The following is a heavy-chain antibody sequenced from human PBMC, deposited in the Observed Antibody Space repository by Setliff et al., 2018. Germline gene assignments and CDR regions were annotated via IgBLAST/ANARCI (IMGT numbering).Heavy chain of an antibody. CDR3: ARRADGYNDFFDY. CDR2: IWPGDSDT. D-gene: IGHD6-25*01. Sequence: GESLKISCQGSGFRFTSHWIGWVRQMPGKGLEWMGLIWPGDSDTKYSPSFQGRVTISADKSINTAYLEWSSLQASDTAMYYCARRADGYNDFFDYWGQGTLVTVSS. V-gene: IGHV5-51*01. J-gene: IGHJ4*02. CDR1: GFRFTSHW.